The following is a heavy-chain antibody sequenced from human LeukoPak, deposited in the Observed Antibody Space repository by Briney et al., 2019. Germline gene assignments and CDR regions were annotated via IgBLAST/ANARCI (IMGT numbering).Heavy chain of an antibody. V-gene: IGHV1-18*01. D-gene: IGHD3-3*01. J-gene: IGHJ3*02. CDR1: GGTFSSYA. CDR3: ARFLGPTLGSNAFDI. CDR2: ISAYNGNT. Sequence: ASVKVSCKASGGTFSSYAISWVRQAPGQGLEWMGWISAYNGNTNYAQKLQGRVTMTTDTSTSTAYMELRSLRSDDTALYYCARFLGPTLGSNAFDIWGQGTMVTVSS.